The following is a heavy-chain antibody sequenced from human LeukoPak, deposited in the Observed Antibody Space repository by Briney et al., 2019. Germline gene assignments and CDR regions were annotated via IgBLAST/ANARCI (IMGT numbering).Heavy chain of an antibody. V-gene: IGHV3-7*01. Sequence: PGGSLRLSCVASGSTFTTYWMTWVRQAPGRGLEWVAKIKQDGSEKYYVDSVKGRFTISRDNAKTSLYLQMNSLRAEDTAVYYCARDGPSGPRGWQQLVYYYYYGMDVWGQGTTVTVSS. J-gene: IGHJ6*02. CDR3: ARDGPSGPRGWQQLVYYYYYGMDV. CDR2: IKQDGSEK. CDR1: GSTFTTYW. D-gene: IGHD6-13*01.